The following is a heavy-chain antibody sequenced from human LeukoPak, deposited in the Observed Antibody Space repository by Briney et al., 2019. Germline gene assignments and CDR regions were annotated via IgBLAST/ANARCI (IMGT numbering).Heavy chain of an antibody. V-gene: IGHV6-1*01. CDR2: TYYRSKWFN. D-gene: IGHD3-3*01. CDR3: ARAKRSGYREFGGFDY. Sequence: SQTLSLTCAISGDSVSSNSAAWNWIRQSPSRGLEWLGRTYYRSKWFNDYAVSVKSRITINPDTSKNQFSLQLNSVTPEDTAVYYCARAKRSGYREFGGFDYWGQGTLVTVSS. J-gene: IGHJ4*02. CDR1: GDSVSSNSAA.